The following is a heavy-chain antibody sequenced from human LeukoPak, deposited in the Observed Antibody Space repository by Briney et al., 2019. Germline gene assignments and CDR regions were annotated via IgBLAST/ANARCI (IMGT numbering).Heavy chain of an antibody. Sequence: PGGSLRLSCAASGFTFSSYAMSWVRQAPGKGLEWGSAISGSGGSTYYADSVKGRFTISRDNSKNTLYLQMNSLRAEDTAVYYCAKVGAHFDWLLSPFDYWRQGILVTVSS. CDR1: GFTFSSYA. CDR3: AKVGAHFDWLLSPFDY. V-gene: IGHV3-23*01. J-gene: IGHJ4*02. CDR2: ISGSGGST. D-gene: IGHD3-9*01.